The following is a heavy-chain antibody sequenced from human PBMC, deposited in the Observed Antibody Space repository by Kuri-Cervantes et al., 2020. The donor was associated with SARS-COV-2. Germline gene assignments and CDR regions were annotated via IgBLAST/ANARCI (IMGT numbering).Heavy chain of an antibody. D-gene: IGHD3-22*01. CDR2: INPNSGGT. V-gene: IGHV1-2*04. CDR3: ARSTTFRRLVVISQGGAFDI. CDR1: GYTFTDYY. J-gene: IGHJ3*02. Sequence: ASVKVSCKASGYTFTDYYKHWVRQAPGQGLEWMEWINPNSGGTNYAKKFQGCVTMIRDTSISTVHMELSRLTSYDTAVYYCARSTTFRRLVVISQGGAFDISGPWPMVTVSS.